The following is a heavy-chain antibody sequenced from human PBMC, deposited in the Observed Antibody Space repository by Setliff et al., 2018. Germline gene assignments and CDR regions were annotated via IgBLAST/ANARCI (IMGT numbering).Heavy chain of an antibody. CDR2: ISGSGSST. CDR3: AKVNNRFWSGYYPYYYGMDV. D-gene: IGHD3-3*01. Sequence: LRLSCAASGFTFSSYAMSWVRQAPGKGLEWVSAISGSGSSTYYADSVKGRFTISRDNSKNTLYLQMNSLRAEDTAVYYCAKVNNRFWSGYYPYYYGMDVWGQGTTVTVSS. CDR1: GFTFSSYA. V-gene: IGHV3-23*01. J-gene: IGHJ6*02.